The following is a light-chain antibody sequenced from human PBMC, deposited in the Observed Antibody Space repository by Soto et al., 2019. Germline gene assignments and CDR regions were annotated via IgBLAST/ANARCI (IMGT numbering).Light chain of an antibody. J-gene: IGKJ1*01. V-gene: IGKV3-15*01. CDR1: ESVSTN. CDR2: GAS. CDR3: QQYSIWRT. Sequence: IEMTHYPAALSLAPVGRVTLSSRASESVSTNLAWYQQKAGQAPRLLIYGASTRATGIPARFSGSGSGTEFTLTISGLQSEDFAVYYCQQYSIWRTFGQGTKVDIK.